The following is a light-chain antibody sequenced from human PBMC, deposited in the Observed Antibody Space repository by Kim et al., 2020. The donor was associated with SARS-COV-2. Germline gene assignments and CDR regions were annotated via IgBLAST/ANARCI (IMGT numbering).Light chain of an antibody. CDR1: SSNIGSNS. Sequence: ELTQPPSASGTPGQRVTISCSGSSSNIGSNSVNWYQQFPGAAPKLLIYRNNQRPSGVPDRFSGSKSGTAASLAISELQSEDEADYYCAAWDDSLNGWVFGGGTKLTDL. CDR2: RNN. V-gene: IGLV1-44*01. CDR3: AAWDDSLNGWV. J-gene: IGLJ3*02.